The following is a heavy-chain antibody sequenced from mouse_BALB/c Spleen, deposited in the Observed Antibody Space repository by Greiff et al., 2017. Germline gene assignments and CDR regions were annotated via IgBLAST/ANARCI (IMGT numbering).Heavy chain of an antibody. CDR1: GYTFTSYT. J-gene: IGHJ2*01. CDR2: INPSSGYT. V-gene: IGHV1-4*01. CDR3: ARFRYYGNGDY. D-gene: IGHD2-1*01. Sequence: QVQLKESGAELARPGASVKMSCKASGYTFTSYTMHWVKQRPGQGLEWIGYINPSSGYTNYNQKFKDKATLTADKSSSTAYMQLSSLTSEDSAVYYCARFRYYGNGDYWGQGTTLTVAS.